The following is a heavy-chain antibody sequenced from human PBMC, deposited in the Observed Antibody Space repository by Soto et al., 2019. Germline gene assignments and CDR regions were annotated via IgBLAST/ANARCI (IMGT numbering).Heavy chain of an antibody. V-gene: IGHV1-18*01. J-gene: IGHJ4*02. CDR1: GYTLSNYG. D-gene: IGHD1-26*01. Sequence: GASVKVSFKASGYTLSNYGFSWVRQAPGQGLEWMGWISGYNGNTNYAQKFQGRVTMTTDTSTSTAYMELRSLRSDDTAIYYCARDPFYSGTYLQAGYLDYWGQGTLVTVSS. CDR3: ARDPFYSGTYLQAGYLDY. CDR2: ISGYNGNT.